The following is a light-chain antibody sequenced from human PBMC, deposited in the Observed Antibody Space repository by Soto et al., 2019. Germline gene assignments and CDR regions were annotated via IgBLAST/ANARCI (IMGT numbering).Light chain of an antibody. V-gene: IGKV3-20*01. Sequence: EIVLTQSPGTLSLSPGERATLSCRASQSLTNSFIAWYQQKPGQAPRLLIYDTSSRATGIPDRFSGSGSGTDVTLTSSRLEPEDFAVYFCQQYGTSEIIFGQGTRLEIK. CDR2: DTS. J-gene: IGKJ5*01. CDR3: QQYGTSEII. CDR1: QSLTNSF.